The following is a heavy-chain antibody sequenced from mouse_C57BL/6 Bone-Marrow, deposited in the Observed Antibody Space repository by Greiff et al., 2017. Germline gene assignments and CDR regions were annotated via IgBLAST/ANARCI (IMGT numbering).Heavy chain of an antibody. CDR1: GYTFTNYW. CDR3: ARKRSYWYFDV. V-gene: IGHV1-63*01. Sequence: VQLQQSGAELVRPGTSVKMSCKASGYTFTNYWIGWAKQRPGHGLEWIGDIYPGGGYTNYNEQFKGKATLTADKSSSTAYMQFSSLTSEDSAIYYCARKRSYWYFDVWGTVTTVTVSS. CDR2: IYPGGGYT. J-gene: IGHJ1*03.